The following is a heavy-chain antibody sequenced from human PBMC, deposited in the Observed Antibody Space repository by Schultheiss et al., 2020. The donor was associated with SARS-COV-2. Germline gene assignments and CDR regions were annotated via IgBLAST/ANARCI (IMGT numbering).Heavy chain of an antibody. J-gene: IGHJ4*02. D-gene: IGHD3-22*01. V-gene: IGHV3-30*04. CDR1: GFTFSSYG. CDR2: ISYDGSNK. Sequence: GGSLRLSCAASGFTFSSYGMHWVRQAPGKGLEWVAVISYDGSNKYYADSVKGRITISRDNSKNTLYLQMNRLRDEDTAVYYCARGECYYDSSVNYWGQGTLVTVSS. CDR3: ARGECYYDSSVNY.